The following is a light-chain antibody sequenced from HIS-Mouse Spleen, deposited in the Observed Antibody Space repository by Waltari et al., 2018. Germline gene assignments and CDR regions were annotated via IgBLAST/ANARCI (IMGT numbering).Light chain of an antibody. V-gene: IGLV2-23*03. CDR3: CSYAGSSTFEV. Sequence: QSALTQPASVSGSPGPSITIPCTGTSSDVGSYNLVSLYQQHPGKAPKLMIYEGSKRPSGVSNRFSGSKSGNTASLTISGLQAEDEADYYCCSYAGSSTFEVFGGGTKLTVL. CDR2: EGS. J-gene: IGLJ2*01. CDR1: SSDVGSYNL.